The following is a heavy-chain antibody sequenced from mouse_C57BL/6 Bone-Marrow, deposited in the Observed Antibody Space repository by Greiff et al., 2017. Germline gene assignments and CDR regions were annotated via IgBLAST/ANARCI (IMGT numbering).Heavy chain of an antibody. Sequence: QVQLQQPGAELVKPGASVKLSCKASGYTFTSYWMHWVKQRPGQGLEWIGMIHPNSGSTNYNEKFKSKATLTVAKSSTTAYIQLSSLTSEDSAVYYCAVVGYYVGFAYWGEETLVTVSA. CDR3: AVVGYYVGFAY. CDR2: IHPNSGST. V-gene: IGHV1-64*01. CDR1: GYTFTSYW. J-gene: IGHJ3*01. D-gene: IGHD2-3*01.